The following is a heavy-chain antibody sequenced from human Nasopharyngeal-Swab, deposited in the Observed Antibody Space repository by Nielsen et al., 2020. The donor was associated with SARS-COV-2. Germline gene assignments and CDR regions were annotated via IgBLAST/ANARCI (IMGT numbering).Heavy chain of an antibody. V-gene: IGHV3-53*01. J-gene: IGHJ6*02. CDR3: ASLLWFGELPSDYYYYGMDV. D-gene: IGHD3-10*01. CDR2: IYSGGST. Sequence: GESLKISCAASGFTVNSNYMSWVRQAPGKGLEWVSVIYSGGSTYYADSVKGRFTISRDNSKNTLYLQMNSLRAEDTAVYYCASLLWFGELPSDYYYYGMDVWGQGTTVTVSS. CDR1: GFTVNSNY.